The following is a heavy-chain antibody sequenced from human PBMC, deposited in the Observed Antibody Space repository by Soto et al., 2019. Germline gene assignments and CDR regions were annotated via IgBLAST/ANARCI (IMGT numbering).Heavy chain of an antibody. V-gene: IGHV1-8*01. CDR1: GYTFTSYD. CDR3: ARADLEYSSSFGAFDI. CDR2: MNPNSGNT. J-gene: IGHJ3*02. Sequence: ASVKVSCKASGYTFTSYDINWVRQATGQGLEWMGWMNPNSGNTGYAQKFQGRVTMTRNTSISTAYMELSSLRSEDTAVYYCARADLEYSSSFGAFDIWGQGTMVTVSS. D-gene: IGHD6-6*01.